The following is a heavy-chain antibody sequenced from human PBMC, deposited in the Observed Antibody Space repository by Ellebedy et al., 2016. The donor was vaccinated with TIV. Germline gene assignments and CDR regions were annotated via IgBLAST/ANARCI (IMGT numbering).Heavy chain of an antibody. CDR3: ARTGIWGNAFDI. CDR1: GYTFASYG. V-gene: IGHV7-4-1*02. CDR2: INTNSGNP. Sequence: AASVQVSCKASGYTFASYGVNWVRQAPGQGLAWMGWINTNSGNPTYAQAFTGRIVFPLDTSVSTAYLQISRLRAEDSAVYYCARTGIWGNAFDIWGQGTMVTVSS. D-gene: IGHD7-27*01. J-gene: IGHJ3*02.